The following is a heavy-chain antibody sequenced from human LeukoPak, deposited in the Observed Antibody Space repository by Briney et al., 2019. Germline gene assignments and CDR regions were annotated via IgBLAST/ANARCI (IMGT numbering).Heavy chain of an antibody. CDR3: ARVAVRYCGGDCQVDY. D-gene: IGHD2-21*02. CDR1: GYIFTDYY. J-gene: IGHJ4*02. CDR2: INPNSGGT. V-gene: IGHV1-2*02. Sequence: AASVKVSCKASGYIFTDYYIHWVRQAPGQGLEWMGWINPNSGGTNYAQEFQGRVTMTRDTSITTTYMDLSRLKSDDTAVYYCARVAVRYCGGDCQVDYWGQGTLVTVSS.